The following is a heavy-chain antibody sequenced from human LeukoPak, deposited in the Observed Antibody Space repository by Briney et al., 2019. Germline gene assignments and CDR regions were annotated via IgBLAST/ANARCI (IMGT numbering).Heavy chain of an antibody. CDR1: GFSFSVFW. V-gene: IGHV3-74*01. D-gene: IGHD5-18*01. J-gene: IGHJ4*02. CDR3: VIMYNTACTGC. Sequence: PGGSLRLSCAASGFSFSVFWMHWVRQVPGKGPVWVSRIKTDGSITDYADSVKGRFTISRDNAKNTLYLQMNSLRAEDTAVYYCVIMYNTACTGCWGQGTLVTVSS. CDR2: IKTDGSIT.